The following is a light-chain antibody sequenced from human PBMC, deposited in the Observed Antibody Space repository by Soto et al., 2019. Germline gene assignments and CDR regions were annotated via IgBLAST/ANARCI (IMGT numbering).Light chain of an antibody. Sequence: EIVLTQYPATLYLSPGERATLSCRASQSVSSYLAWYQQKPGQAPRLLIYDASNRATGIPARFSGSGSGTDFTLTISSLEPEDFAVYYCQQRSNWPPKLTFGGGTKVEIK. J-gene: IGKJ4*01. V-gene: IGKV3-11*01. CDR3: QQRSNWPPKLT. CDR2: DAS. CDR1: QSVSSY.